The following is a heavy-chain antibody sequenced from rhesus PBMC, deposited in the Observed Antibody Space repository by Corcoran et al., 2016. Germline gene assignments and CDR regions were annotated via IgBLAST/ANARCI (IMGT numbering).Heavy chain of an antibody. J-gene: IGHJ4*01. V-gene: IGHV4-165*01. D-gene: IGHD4-23*01. CDR1: GGSIAGYY. CDR3: VRGDNSNYNHHY. CDR2: IGGTTGNT. Sequence: QLQLQESGPGLVRPSETLSLTCAVSGGSIAGYYCNWIRQPPGKGLERIGYIGGTTGNTYYNPSLKSRVTTSTDTSTNRFSLKMNSVTAADTAVYYCVRGDNSNYNHHYWGQGVLVTVSS.